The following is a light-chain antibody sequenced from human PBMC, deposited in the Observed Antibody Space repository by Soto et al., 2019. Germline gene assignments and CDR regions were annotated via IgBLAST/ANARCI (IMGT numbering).Light chain of an antibody. CDR1: QSILYRSNSKYY. CDR2: WAS. CDR3: QQFCSVPLT. V-gene: IGKV4-1*01. J-gene: IGKJ4*01. Sequence: DIVMTQSPDSLSVSLGERATINCKSSQSILYRSNSKYYLAWYQQKPGHPPKLLIYWASTRGSGVPDRFSGSGSGTDFTLTISSLQAEDVAIYFCQQFCSVPLTFGGGTKVEIK.